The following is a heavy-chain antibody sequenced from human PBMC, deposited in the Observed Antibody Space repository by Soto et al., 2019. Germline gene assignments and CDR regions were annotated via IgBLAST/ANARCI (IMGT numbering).Heavy chain of an antibody. J-gene: IGHJ6*03. CDR1: GGSISSYY. CDR3: AREGYHGSGSYYNYYYYYYMDV. Sequence: PSETLSLTCTVSGGSISSYYWSWIRQPPGKGLEWIGYIYYSGSTNYNPSLKSRVTISVDTSKNQFSLKLSSVTAADTAVYYCAREGYHGSGSYYNYYYYYYMDVWGKGTTVTVSS. D-gene: IGHD3-10*01. CDR2: IYYSGST. V-gene: IGHV4-59*01.